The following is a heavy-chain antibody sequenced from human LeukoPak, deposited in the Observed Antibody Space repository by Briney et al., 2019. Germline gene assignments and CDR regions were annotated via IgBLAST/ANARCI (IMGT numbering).Heavy chain of an antibody. D-gene: IGHD3-10*01. J-gene: IGHJ6*03. Sequence: SETLSLTCTVSGYSISNGYFWGWIRQSPGKGLEWIGSINYSENTYYNPSLKNRVTISIDTPKNQFSLKLNSLTVADTAVYYCARDRIIIRARYYYMDVWGKGTTVTVSS. CDR2: INYSENT. CDR3: ARDRIIIRARYYYMDV. V-gene: IGHV4-38-2*02. CDR1: GYSISNGYF.